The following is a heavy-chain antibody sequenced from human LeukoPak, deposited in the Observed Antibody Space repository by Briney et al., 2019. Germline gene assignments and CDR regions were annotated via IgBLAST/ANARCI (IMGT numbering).Heavy chain of an antibody. Sequence: SETLSLTCTVSGGSISSDSYYWSWIRQPAGKGLEWIGRIYTSGSTNYSPSLKSRVTISVDTSKSQFSLKLSSVTAADTAVYYCARCTITPYYFDYWGQGTLVTVSS. J-gene: IGHJ4*02. CDR3: ARCTITPYYFDY. CDR2: IYTSGST. D-gene: IGHD5-12*01. V-gene: IGHV4-61*02. CDR1: GGSISSDSYY.